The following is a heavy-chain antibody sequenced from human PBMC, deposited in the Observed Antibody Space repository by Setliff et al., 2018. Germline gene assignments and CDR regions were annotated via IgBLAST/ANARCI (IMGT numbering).Heavy chain of an antibody. J-gene: IGHJ4*02. CDR3: ARILGYCSGGSCYVPY. D-gene: IGHD2-15*01. V-gene: IGHV4-4*02. CDR1: GGSISDNNW. Sequence: SETLSLTCAVSGGSISDNNWWSWVRQPPGKGLEWIGEIYHSGSANYNPSLKSRVTTSVDKSKNQFSLKLSSVTAADTAMYYCARILGYCSGGSCYVPYWGQGTLVTV. CDR2: IYHSGSA.